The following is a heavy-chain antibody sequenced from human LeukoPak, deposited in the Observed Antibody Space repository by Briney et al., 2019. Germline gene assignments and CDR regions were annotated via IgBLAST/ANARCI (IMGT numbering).Heavy chain of an antibody. CDR2: IKSDGITI. D-gene: IGHD1-20*01. V-gene: IGHV3-74*01. CDR3: LRDLNWSLDQ. CDR1: GFTFRSYM. J-gene: IGHJ4*02. Sequence: PGGSLRLSCAASGFTFRSYMMHWVRQAPGKGLVWVSRIKSDGITITYADSVKGRFTISRDNAKNTLYLQMNSLRAEDTAVYYCLRDLNWSLDQWGQGTLVTVSS.